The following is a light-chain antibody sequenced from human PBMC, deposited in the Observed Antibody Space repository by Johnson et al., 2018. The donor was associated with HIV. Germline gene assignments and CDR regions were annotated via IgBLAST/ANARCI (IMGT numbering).Light chain of an antibody. V-gene: IGLV1-51*01. CDR1: SSNIGSNF. J-gene: IGLJ1*01. Sequence: HSVLTQPPSVSAAPGQKVTISCSGSSSNIGSNFVSWYQQLPGTAPKLLIYENNKRPSGIPDRFSGSKSGTSATLGITGLQTGDEADYYCGTWDSSLNAYVFGAWTKVTVL. CDR3: GTWDSSLNAYV. CDR2: ENN.